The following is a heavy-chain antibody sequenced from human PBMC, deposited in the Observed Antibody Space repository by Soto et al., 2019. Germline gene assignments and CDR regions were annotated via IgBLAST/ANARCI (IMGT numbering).Heavy chain of an antibody. CDR1: GFTFNLYA. V-gene: IGHV3-23*01. CDR3: AKGRGYSGYDPFDY. Sequence: EVQVLESGGGLVQPGGSLRLSCAASGFTFNLYAVSWVRQAPGMGLEWVSTISGGGGSTFYADSVKGRFSISRDNSKNTVHLQMDSLRAEDTAVYYCAKGRGYSGYDPFDYWGQGTLVTVSS. J-gene: IGHJ4*02. CDR2: ISGGGGST. D-gene: IGHD5-12*01.